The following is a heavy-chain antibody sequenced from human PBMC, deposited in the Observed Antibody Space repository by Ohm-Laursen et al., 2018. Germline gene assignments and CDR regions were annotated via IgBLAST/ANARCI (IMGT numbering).Heavy chain of an antibody. CDR2: ISSSGSTI. CDR3: ARVGTIAAAGTLDY. V-gene: IGHV3-48*04. Sequence: SLRLSCSASGFTFSSYSMNWVRQAPGKGLEWVSYISSSGSTIYYADSVKGRFTISRDNAKNSLYLQMNSLRAEDTAVYYCARVGTIAAAGTLDYWGQGTLVTVSS. CDR1: GFTFSSYS. J-gene: IGHJ4*02. D-gene: IGHD6-13*01.